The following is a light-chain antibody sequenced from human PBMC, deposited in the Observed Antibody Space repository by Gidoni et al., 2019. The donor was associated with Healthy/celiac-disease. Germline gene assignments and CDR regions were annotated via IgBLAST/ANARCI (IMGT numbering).Light chain of an antibody. J-gene: IGKJ2*01. CDR3: QQYYSTAYT. V-gene: IGKV4-1*01. Sequence: DIVMTQSPDSLAVSLGERATINCKSSQSVLYSSNNKNYLAWYQQKPGQPPKLLIYWASTRESGVPDRFSGSGSGTDFTLTISSLQAEDVAVYYCQQYYSTAYTFXXXTKLEIK. CDR1: QSVLYSSNNKNY. CDR2: WAS.